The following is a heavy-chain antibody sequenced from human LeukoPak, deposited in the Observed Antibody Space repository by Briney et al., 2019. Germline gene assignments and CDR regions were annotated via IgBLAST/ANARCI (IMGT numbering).Heavy chain of an antibody. V-gene: IGHV4-59*01. CDR1: GDSMSGYY. D-gene: IGHD6-19*01. CDR2: IYYSGSGST. CDR3: ARVDSSGWYLHIH. J-gene: IGHJ4*02. Sequence: SQTLSLTCTVSGDSMSGYYWSWIRQPPGKGLEGIGYIYYSGSGSTYYHPSLKSRVTISVDTSKNQFSLKLTSVTAADTAVYYCARVDSSGWYLHIHWGQGTLVTVSS.